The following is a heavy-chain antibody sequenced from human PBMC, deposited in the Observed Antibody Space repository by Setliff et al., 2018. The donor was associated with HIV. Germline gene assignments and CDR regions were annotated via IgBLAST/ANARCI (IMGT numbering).Heavy chain of an antibody. CDR2: IDPNGGAT. V-gene: IGHV1-46*01. CDR1: GYTLTSYF. CDR3: AGAGGGATDQAFDI. Sequence: ASVKVSCKAFGYTLTSYFLHWVRQAPGQGLEWLGIIDPNGGATNNAQKLQGRLTVTTDTSTGTLYMELSNLRSDDSAVYYCAGAGGGATDQAFDIWGQGTMVTVSS. J-gene: IGHJ3*02. D-gene: IGHD2-2*01.